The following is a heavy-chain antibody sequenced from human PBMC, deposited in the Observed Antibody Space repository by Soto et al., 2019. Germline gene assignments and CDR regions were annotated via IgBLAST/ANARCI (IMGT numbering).Heavy chain of an antibody. V-gene: IGHV1-69*02. D-gene: IGHD3-16*01. J-gene: IGHJ4*02. CDR1: GGTFSSYT. CDR2: IIPILGIA. Sequence: SVKVSCKASGGTFSSYTISWVRQAPGQGLEWMGRIIPILGIANYAQKFQGRVTITADKSTSTAYMELSSLRSEDTAVYYCARQGYDYAWGTKGSYFDYWGQGTLVTVSS. CDR3: ARQGYDYAWGTKGSYFDY.